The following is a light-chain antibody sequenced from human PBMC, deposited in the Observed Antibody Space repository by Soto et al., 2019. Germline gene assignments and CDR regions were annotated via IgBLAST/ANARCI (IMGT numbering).Light chain of an antibody. Sequence: VMTQAPATLSVSPGEGATLSCRASQTVNNNVAWYQLKDGQVPRLLIHGAFNRATGIPARFSGSGSGTDFTLTISSLEPEDSAVYYCQQRNVWPPVTFGQGTRLEIK. V-gene: IGKV3-11*01. CDR3: QQRNVWPPVT. CDR1: QTVNNN. J-gene: IGKJ5*01. CDR2: GAF.